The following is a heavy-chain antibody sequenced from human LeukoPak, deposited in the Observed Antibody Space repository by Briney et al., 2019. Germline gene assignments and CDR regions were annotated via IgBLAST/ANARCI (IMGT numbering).Heavy chain of an antibody. Sequence: GGSLRLSCVAPGLTFSEHYMDWVRQAPGKGLEWVGRITNKADRYNTHYASSLKGRFTISRDDSRHSMFLQMNSLKAEDTAVYYCARVALGNYGEYDYWGQGALVTVSS. CDR3: ARVALGNYGEYDY. CDR2: ITNKADRYNT. D-gene: IGHD4-17*01. CDR1: GLTFSEHY. V-gene: IGHV3-72*01. J-gene: IGHJ4*02.